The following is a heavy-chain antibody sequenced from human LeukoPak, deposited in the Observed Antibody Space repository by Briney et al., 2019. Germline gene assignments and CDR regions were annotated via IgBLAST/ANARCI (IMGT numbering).Heavy chain of an antibody. CDR1: GYTFTSYG. Sequence: ASVKVSCKASGYTFTSYGISWVRQAPGQGLEWMGWISAYNGNTNYAQKLQGRVTMTTDTSTSTAYMELRSLRSDDTAAYYCARDRRITMVRGVIPFDYWGQGTLVTVSS. CDR3: ARDRRITMVRGVIPFDY. CDR2: ISAYNGNT. J-gene: IGHJ4*02. V-gene: IGHV1-18*01. D-gene: IGHD3-10*01.